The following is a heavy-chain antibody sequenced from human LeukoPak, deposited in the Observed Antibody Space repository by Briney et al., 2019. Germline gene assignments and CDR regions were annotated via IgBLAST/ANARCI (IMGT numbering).Heavy chain of an antibody. CDR1: GGTFNSYA. D-gene: IGHD2-15*01. CDR3: ARGYCSGGSCYNNWFDP. V-gene: IGHV1-69*04. CDR2: IIPILGIA. Sequence: SVKVSCKASGGTFNSYAISWVRQAPGQGLEWMGRIIPILGIANYAQKFQGRVTITADKSTSTAYMELSSLRSEDTAVYYCARGYCSGGSCYNNWFDPWGQGTLVTVSS. J-gene: IGHJ5*02.